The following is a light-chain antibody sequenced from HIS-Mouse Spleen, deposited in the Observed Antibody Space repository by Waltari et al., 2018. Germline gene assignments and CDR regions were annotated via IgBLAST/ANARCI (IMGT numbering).Light chain of an antibody. V-gene: IGLV3-21*02. CDR2: DDS. CDR1: NIGSKS. CDR3: QVWDSSSDHRV. Sequence: SYVLTQPPSVSVAPGQTARITCGGNNIGSKSVHWYQQKPGQAPVLVVYDDSDRPSGIPGRFAGSNSGNTATVTISRVEAGDEADYYCQVWDSSSDHRVFGGGTKLTVL. J-gene: IGLJ3*02.